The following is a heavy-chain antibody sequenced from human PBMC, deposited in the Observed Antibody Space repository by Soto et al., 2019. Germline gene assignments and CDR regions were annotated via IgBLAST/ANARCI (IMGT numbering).Heavy chain of an antibody. D-gene: IGHD3-10*01. V-gene: IGHV1-69*13. CDR1: GGTFSSYA. J-gene: IGHJ6*02. CDR3: ARDLWTPYYGMDV. Sequence: SVKVSCKASGGTFSSYAISWVRQAPGQGLEWMGGIIPIFGTANYAQKFQGRVTITADESTGTAYMELSSLRSEDTAVYYCARDLWTPYYGMDVWGQGTTVTVSS. CDR2: IIPIFGTA.